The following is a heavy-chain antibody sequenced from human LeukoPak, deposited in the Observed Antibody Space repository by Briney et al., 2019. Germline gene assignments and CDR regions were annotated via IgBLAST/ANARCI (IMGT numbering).Heavy chain of an antibody. Sequence: ASVKVSCKASGGTFSSYTISWVRQAPGQGLEWMGRIIPILGIANYAQKFQGRVTITADKSTSTAYMELSSLRSEDTAVYYCAGVYYGSGSYQGGFDYWGQGTLVTVSS. CDR2: IIPILGIA. V-gene: IGHV1-69*02. CDR1: GGTFSSYT. CDR3: AGVYYGSGSYQGGFDY. D-gene: IGHD3-10*01. J-gene: IGHJ4*02.